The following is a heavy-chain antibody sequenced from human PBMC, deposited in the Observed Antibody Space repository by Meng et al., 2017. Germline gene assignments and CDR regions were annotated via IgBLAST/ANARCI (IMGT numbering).Heavy chain of an antibody. CDR1: GSTFTAYY. Sequence: VRKPGASLKASAKDPGSTFTAYYVHWVRQAPGKWLEWMGRSNPHSGGTNYAQKFQGRVTMTRDTSISTAYMELSRMRSDDTAVYYCASELNTYGSGSYAYWGQGTLVTVSS. CDR3: ASELNTYGSGSYAY. J-gene: IGHJ4*02. D-gene: IGHD3-10*01. CDR2: SNPHSGGT. V-gene: IGHV1-2*06.